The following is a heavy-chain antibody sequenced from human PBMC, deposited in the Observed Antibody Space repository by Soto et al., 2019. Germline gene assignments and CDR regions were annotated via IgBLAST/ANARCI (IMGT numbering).Heavy chain of an antibody. Sequence: SETLSLTFSVSGGSINTNGYYWAWIRQPPGKGLEWIGSIYYSGTTYYNSSLKSRVIISSDMSKNQFSLRLTSVTAADTAVYSCARHPSGYYVSWGQGTLVTVSS. D-gene: IGHD3-3*01. CDR3: ARHPSGYYVS. CDR2: IYYSGTT. CDR1: GGSINTNGYY. J-gene: IGHJ5*02. V-gene: IGHV4-39*01.